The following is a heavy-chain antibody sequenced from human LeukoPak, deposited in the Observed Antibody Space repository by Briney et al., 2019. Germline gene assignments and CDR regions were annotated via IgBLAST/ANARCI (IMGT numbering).Heavy chain of an antibody. Sequence: PGGTLRLSCAASGFTVSSNYMSWVRQAPGKGLEWVSIIYSGSSTYYADSVKGRFTISRDNSKNTLYLQINSLRAEDTAVYYCAKDRASYGSGSYYGYWGQGTLVTVSS. D-gene: IGHD3-10*01. V-gene: IGHV3-53*01. CDR2: IYSGSST. CDR3: AKDRASYGSGSYYGY. J-gene: IGHJ4*02. CDR1: GFTVSSNY.